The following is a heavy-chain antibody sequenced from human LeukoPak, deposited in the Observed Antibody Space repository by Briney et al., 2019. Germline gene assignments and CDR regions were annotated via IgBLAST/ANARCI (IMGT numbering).Heavy chain of an antibody. V-gene: IGHV4-59*01. D-gene: IGHD2-15*01. CDR2: IYYSGST. Sequence: PSETLSLTCTVSGGSISSYYWSWIRQPPGKGLEWIGYIYYSGSTNYNPSLKSRVTISVDTSKNQFSLKLSSVTAADTAVYYCAGCSGGSCHDWFDPWGQGTLVTVSS. J-gene: IGHJ5*02. CDR3: AGCSGGSCHDWFDP. CDR1: GGSISSYY.